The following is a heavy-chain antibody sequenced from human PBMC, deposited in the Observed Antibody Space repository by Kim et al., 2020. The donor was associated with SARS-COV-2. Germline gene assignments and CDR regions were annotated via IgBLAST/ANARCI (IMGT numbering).Heavy chain of an antibody. CDR3: ARLDSSGYLFDY. J-gene: IGHJ4*02. D-gene: IGHD3-22*01. V-gene: IGHV4-39*07. Sequence: YHNTPPKVRVTISVDTSKSQFSLNLSSVTAADTAVYYCARLDSSGYLFDYWGQGTLVIVSS.